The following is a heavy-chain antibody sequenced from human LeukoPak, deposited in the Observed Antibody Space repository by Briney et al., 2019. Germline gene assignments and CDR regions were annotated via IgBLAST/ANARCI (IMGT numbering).Heavy chain of an antibody. V-gene: IGHV4-31*11. D-gene: IGHD4-11*01. CDR1: GGSFSGYY. CDR3: ARAGYSNEFDY. CDR2: IYYSGST. J-gene: IGHJ4*02. Sequence: SETLSLTCAVYGGSFSGYYWSWIRQHPGKGLEWIGYIYYSGSTYYNPSLKSRVTISVDTSKNQFSLKLSSVTAADTAVYYCARAGYSNEFDYWGQGTLVTVSS.